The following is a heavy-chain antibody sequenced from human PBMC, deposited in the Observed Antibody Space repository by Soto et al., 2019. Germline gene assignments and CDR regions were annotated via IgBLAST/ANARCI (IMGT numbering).Heavy chain of an antibody. CDR1: GFSFSDHY. CDR2: ISSSGSSI. CDR3: VSSHDGSAGTLDY. D-gene: IGHD3-10*01. V-gene: IGHV3-11*01. J-gene: IGHJ4*02. Sequence: QVQLVESGGGLVEPGGSLRLSCAASGFSFSDHYMNWIRQAPGKGLEWVSYISSSGSSIYQADSVKGRFTISRDTAKKSLYLQMNSLRAEDTAVYYCVSSHDGSAGTLDYWGQGTLVTVSS.